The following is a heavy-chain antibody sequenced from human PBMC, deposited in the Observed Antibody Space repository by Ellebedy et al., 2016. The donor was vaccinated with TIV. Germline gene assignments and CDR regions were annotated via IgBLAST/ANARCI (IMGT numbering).Heavy chain of an antibody. J-gene: IGHJ4*01. CDR2: RKQDGCEK. CDR3: AREGGGGFDY. CDR1: GFTFTNYW. Sequence: PGGSLRLSCAASGFTFTNYWLSWVRQAPGKGQEWVDNRKQDGCEKDYVDSVKGRFTISRDNAKNTLYLQMNRLRAADTAVYYCAREGGGGFDYWGQGTLVTVSS. D-gene: IGHD3-10*01. V-gene: IGHV3-7*03.